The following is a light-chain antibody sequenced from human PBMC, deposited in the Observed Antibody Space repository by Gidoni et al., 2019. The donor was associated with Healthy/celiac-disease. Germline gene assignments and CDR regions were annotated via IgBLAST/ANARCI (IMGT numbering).Light chain of an antibody. CDR3: QQYNNWPPHT. J-gene: IGKJ4*01. V-gene: IGKV3-15*01. Sequence: EIVMTQSPATLSVSPGERATLSCRASQSVSSNVTWYQQKPGKAPMLLIYGASTRATGIPARFSGSGSGTEFTLTISSLQSEDFAVYYCQQYNNWPPHTFGGGTKVEIK. CDR1: QSVSSN. CDR2: GAS.